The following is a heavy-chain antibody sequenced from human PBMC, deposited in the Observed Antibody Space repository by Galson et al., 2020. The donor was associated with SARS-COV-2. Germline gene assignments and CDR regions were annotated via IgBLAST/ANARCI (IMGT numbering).Heavy chain of an antibody. CDR2: INHSGGS. J-gene: IGHJ5*02. CDR1: GGSLSGSY. Sequence: SETLSLTCAVYGGSLSGSYWSWIRQSPGKGLEWIGEINHSGGSNFNPSLRSRVTISVDTSKNQFSLKLTSMTAADTAVYYCARGPLAILLHVGSTEGWFDPWGQGTPVTVSS. D-gene: IGHD2-21*01. CDR3: ARGPLAILLHVGSTEGWFDP. V-gene: IGHV4-34*01.